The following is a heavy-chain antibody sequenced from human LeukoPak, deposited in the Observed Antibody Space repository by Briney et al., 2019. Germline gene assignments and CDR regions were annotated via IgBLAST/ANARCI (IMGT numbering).Heavy chain of an antibody. Sequence: GGSLRLSCAASGFTFSSYEMNWVRQAPGKGLEWVSYISSSGSTIYYADSVKGRFTISRDNAKNSLYLQMNSLRAEDTAVYYCARGARRYCSGGSCYGPYYFDYWGQGTLVTVSS. CDR1: GFTFSSYE. J-gene: IGHJ4*02. D-gene: IGHD2-15*01. CDR3: ARGARRYCSGGSCYGPYYFDY. V-gene: IGHV3-48*03. CDR2: ISSSGSTI.